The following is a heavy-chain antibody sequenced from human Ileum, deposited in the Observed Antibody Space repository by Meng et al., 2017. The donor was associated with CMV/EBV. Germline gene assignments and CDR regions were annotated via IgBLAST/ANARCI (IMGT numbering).Heavy chain of an antibody. CDR3: TRGRVGDWGFDF. V-gene: IGHV4-34*02. D-gene: IGHD1-26*01. Sequence: QVQLQQWGEGLLKPSETLSLTCGVNGGSFSSFSWTWIRQPPGKGPEWIGDINHRGTTNYSPSLKSRVTISIDTSKKQFSLRLSSLTAADTAVYYCTRGRVGDWGFDFWGQGTLVTVSS. CDR2: INHRGTT. J-gene: IGHJ4*02. CDR1: GGSFSSFS.